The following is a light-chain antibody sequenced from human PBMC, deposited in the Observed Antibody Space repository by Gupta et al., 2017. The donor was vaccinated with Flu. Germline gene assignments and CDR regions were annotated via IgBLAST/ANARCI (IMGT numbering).Light chain of an antibody. Sequence: QSVLTQPPSASETPGQRVTISCLGSSSNIGSNTVNWYQQVPGTAPKLLIYSNDQRPSGVPDRFSGSKSGTSASLAISGLQSEDEADYYCAAWDDSLNGRWVFGGGTKLTVL. CDR1: SSNIGSNT. CDR3: AAWDDSLNGRWV. V-gene: IGLV1-44*01. J-gene: IGLJ3*02. CDR2: SND.